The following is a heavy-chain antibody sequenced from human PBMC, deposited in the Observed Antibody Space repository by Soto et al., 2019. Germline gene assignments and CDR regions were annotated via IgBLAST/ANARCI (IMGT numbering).Heavy chain of an antibody. J-gene: IGHJ4*02. CDR2: IYHSGST. V-gene: IGHV4-30-2*01. Sequence: QLQLQESGSGLVKPSQTLSLTCAVSGGSISSGGYSWSWIRQPPGKGLEWIGYIYHSGSTYYNPSLKSRFTMSVDRSKNQCSLKLSSVPAADTAVYYCAVGPGVARNYWGQGTLVTVSS. D-gene: IGHD5-12*01. CDR3: AVGPGVARNY. CDR1: GGSISSGGYS.